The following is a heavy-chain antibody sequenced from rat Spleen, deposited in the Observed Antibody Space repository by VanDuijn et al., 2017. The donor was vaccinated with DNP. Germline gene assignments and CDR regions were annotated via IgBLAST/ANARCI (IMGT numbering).Heavy chain of an antibody. CDR2: ISYDGGST. V-gene: IGHV5-22*01. CDR3: ARHTTFDY. CDR1: GFTFSNSG. J-gene: IGHJ2*01. Sequence: EVQLVESGGGLVQPGRSLKLSCAASGFTFSNSGMHWIRQAPTKGLEWVAYISYDGGSTYYGDSVKGRFTISRDNAKSTLYLQMNSLRSEDMATYYSARHTTFDYWGQGVMVTVSS.